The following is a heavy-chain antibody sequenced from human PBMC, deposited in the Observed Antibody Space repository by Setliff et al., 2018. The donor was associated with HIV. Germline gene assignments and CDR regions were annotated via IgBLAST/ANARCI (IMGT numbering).Heavy chain of an antibody. J-gene: IGHJ4*02. CDR1: GYSFIGYY. CDR2: INPNNGAT. CDR3: ARDLGIVIPFDY. D-gene: IGHD3-16*01. V-gene: IGHV1-2*06. Sequence: ASVKVSCKASGYSFIGYYMSWIRQAPGQALEWMGRINPNNGATEYAQKFQGRVTMTSDSLTSTAHMELTRLRSDDTAVYYCARDLGIVIPFDYWGQGTLVTVSS.